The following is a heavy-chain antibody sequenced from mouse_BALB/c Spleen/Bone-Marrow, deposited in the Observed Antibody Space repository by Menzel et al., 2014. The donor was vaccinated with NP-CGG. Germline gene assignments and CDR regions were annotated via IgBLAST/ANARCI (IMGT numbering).Heavy chain of an antibody. CDR1: GYAFSNCW. J-gene: IGHJ4*01. Sequence: QVQLQQSGAELVRPGSSVKISCKASGYAFSNCWMNWVKQRPGQGLEWIGQIYPGDGDTNYNGKFKGKATLTADKSSSTVYMQQRSIISEDCAVYFCARAGVPFYARVFWCHGASLTLPS. V-gene: IGHV1-80*01. CDR3: ARAGVPFYARVF. CDR2: IYPGDGDT.